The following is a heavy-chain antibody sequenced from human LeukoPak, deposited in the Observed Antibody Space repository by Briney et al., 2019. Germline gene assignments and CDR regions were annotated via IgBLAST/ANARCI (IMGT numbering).Heavy chain of an antibody. CDR2: IYHSGST. CDR1: GYSISSGYY. Sequence: SETLSLTCTVSGYSISSGYYWGWIRQPPGKGLEWIGSIYHSGSTYYNPSLKSRVTISVDTSKNQFSLKLSSVPAADTAVYYCARDIGGAMDVWGKGTTVTVSS. V-gene: IGHV4-38-2*02. J-gene: IGHJ6*03. D-gene: IGHD2-15*01. CDR3: ARDIGGAMDV.